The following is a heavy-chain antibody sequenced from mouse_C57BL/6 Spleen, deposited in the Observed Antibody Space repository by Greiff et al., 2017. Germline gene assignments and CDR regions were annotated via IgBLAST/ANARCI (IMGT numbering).Heavy chain of an antibody. CDR2: IDPSDSYT. V-gene: IGHV1-69*01. J-gene: IGHJ1*03. CDR3: ARPLGEGPHWYFDV. Sequence: QVQLQQPGAELVMPGASVKLSCKASGYTFTSYWMHWVKQRPGQGLEWIGEIDPSDSYTNYNQKFKGKSTLTVDKSSSTAYMQLSSLTSEDSAVYYCARPLGEGPHWYFDVWGTGTTVTVSS. CDR1: GYTFTSYW. D-gene: IGHD4-1*01.